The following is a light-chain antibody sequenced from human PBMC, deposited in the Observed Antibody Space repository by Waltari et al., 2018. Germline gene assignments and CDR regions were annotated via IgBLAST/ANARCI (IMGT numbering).Light chain of an antibody. Sequence: DIVMTQSPDSLAVSLGERATINCKSSQSVLYSANNKNYLAWYQQKPGQPPKLLIYWASTRESGVPDRFSGSGSETDFTLTISSLQAEDVAVYYCQQCYTTPLTFGGGTNVEIK. CDR2: WAS. CDR3: QQCYTTPLT. V-gene: IGKV4-1*01. J-gene: IGKJ4*01. CDR1: QSVLYSANNKNY.